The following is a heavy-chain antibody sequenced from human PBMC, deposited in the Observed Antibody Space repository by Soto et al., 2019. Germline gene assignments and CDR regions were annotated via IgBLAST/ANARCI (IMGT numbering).Heavy chain of an antibody. D-gene: IGHD3-10*01. Sequence: QVQLVQSGAELKKPGASVKVSCKASGYTFSNYDMNWLRQATGQGPEWIGWVNPNNGDTGYAQKFQGRVTLTTHISTTTAYMELTSLRSEDTAIYYCAKVSRKGSAIDFADWGQGTLSTVSS. CDR1: GYTFSNYD. CDR2: VNPNNGDT. CDR3: AKVSRKGSAIDFAD. J-gene: IGHJ4*02. V-gene: IGHV1-8*01.